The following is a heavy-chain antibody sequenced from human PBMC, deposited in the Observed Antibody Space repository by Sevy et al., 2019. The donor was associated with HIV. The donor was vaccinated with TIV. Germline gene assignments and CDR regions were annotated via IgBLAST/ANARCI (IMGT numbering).Heavy chain of an antibody. D-gene: IGHD2-2*02. J-gene: IGHJ6*02. CDR2: IIPIFGTA. CDR3: AREGGEYQLLYYYYYYGMDV. CDR1: GGTFSSYA. V-gene: IGHV1-69*13. Sequence: ASVKVSCKASGGTFSSYAISWVRQAPGQGLEWMGGIIPIFGTANYAQKFQGRVTITADESTSTAYMELSSLRSEDTAVYYCAREGGEYQLLYYYYYYGMDVWGQGTTVTVSS.